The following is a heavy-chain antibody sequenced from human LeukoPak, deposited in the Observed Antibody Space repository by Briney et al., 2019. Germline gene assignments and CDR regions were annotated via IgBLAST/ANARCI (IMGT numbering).Heavy chain of an antibody. J-gene: IGHJ4*02. Sequence: GGSLRLSCAASGFTFSGSAMNWVRQASGKGLEWVGRIRSKANSYATAYAASVKGRFTISRDDSKNTAYLQMNSLQTEDTAVYYCALGDEFPFDYWGQGTLVTVSS. CDR2: IRSKANSYAT. CDR3: ALGDEFPFDY. CDR1: GFTFSGSA. V-gene: IGHV3-73*01. D-gene: IGHD1-26*01.